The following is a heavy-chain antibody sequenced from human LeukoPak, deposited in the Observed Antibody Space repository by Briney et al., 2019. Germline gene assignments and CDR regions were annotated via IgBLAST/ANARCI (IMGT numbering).Heavy chain of an antibody. D-gene: IGHD2-2*01. CDR1: GFIFSSYA. V-gene: IGHV3-23*01. CDR2: ISGTGGTT. CDR3: AKSTASDRLLSFDY. J-gene: IGHJ4*02. Sequence: GGSLRLSCEASGFIFSSYAMSWVRQAPGKGLEWVSAISGTGGTTYYADCATGRFTISRDNSKTTLYLQMNSLRPEDTAVSYCAKSTASDRLLSFDYWGQGTLVTVSS.